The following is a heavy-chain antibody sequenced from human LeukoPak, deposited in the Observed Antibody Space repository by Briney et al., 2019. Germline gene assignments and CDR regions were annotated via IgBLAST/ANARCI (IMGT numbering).Heavy chain of an antibody. D-gene: IGHD2-8*02. CDR2: IHSSGIT. CDR3: AREVDPSVPTLVD. V-gene: IGHV4-4*07. CDR1: GVSISGYY. Sequence: SKTLSLTCSVSGVSISGYYWTWIRQPAGGGLEWIGRIHSSGITNYNRSIQSRVTMSLDTSKNEVSLRLTSVTAADTAMYFCAREVDPSVPTLVDWGQGTLVTVSS. J-gene: IGHJ4*02.